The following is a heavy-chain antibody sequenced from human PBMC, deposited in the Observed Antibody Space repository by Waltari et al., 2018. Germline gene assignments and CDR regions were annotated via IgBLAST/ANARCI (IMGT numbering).Heavy chain of an antibody. Sequence: QVQLVQSGAEVKKPGASVKVSCKASGYTFTGYYMHWVRQAPGQGLEWMGRINPTRGGTNYDQKFQGRFTMTRDTSISTAYMELSRLRSDDTAVYYCARQNEYYGMDVWGQGTTVTVSS. J-gene: IGHJ6*02. CDR2: INPTRGGT. CDR1: GYTFTGYY. V-gene: IGHV1-2*06. CDR3: ARQNEYYGMDV.